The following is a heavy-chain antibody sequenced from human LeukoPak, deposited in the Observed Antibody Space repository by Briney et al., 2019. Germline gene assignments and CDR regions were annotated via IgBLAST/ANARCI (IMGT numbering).Heavy chain of an antibody. CDR2: ISGDGGGT. CDR3: AKGPGYCTSSSCYSTWYFDL. D-gene: IGHD2-2*01. Sequence: GGSLRLSCAASGFTFDDYAMHWVRQAPGKGLEWVSIISGDGGGTYYADSLKGRFTISRDNSDNSLYLQMNSLRAEDTALYYCAKGPGYCTSSSCYSTWYFDLWGRGTLVTVSS. J-gene: IGHJ2*01. CDR1: GFTFDDYA. V-gene: IGHV3-43*02.